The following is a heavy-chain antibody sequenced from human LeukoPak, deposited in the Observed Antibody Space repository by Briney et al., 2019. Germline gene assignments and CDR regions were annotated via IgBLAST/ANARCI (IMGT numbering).Heavy chain of an antibody. CDR3: AREVGTFDY. CDR2: IYYSGST. J-gene: IGHJ4*02. Sequence: SETLSLTCTVSGGSISSSSYYWSWIRQPPGKGLEWIGYIYYSGSTNYNPSLKSRVTISVDTSKNQFSLKLSSVTAADTAVYYCAREVGTFDYWGQGTLVTVSS. D-gene: IGHD2-15*01. V-gene: IGHV4-61*01. CDR1: GGSISSSSYY.